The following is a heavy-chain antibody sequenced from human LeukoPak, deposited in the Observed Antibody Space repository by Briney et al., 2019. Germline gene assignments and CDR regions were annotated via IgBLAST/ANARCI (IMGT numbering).Heavy chain of an antibody. J-gene: IGHJ5*02. D-gene: IGHD6-6*01. Sequence: SVKVSCKASGGTFSSYTTSWVRQAPGQGLEWMGRIIPILGIANYAQKFQGRVTITADKSTSTAYMELSSLRSEDTAVYYCARAKTDRYSSSSWSWFDPWGQGTLVTVSS. CDR3: ARAKTDRYSSSSWSWFDP. CDR2: IIPILGIA. CDR1: GGTFSSYT. V-gene: IGHV1-69*02.